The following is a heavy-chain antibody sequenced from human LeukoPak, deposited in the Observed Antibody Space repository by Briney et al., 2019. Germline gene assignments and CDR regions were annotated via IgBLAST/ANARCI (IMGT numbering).Heavy chain of an antibody. V-gene: IGHV1-8*03. J-gene: IGHJ6*03. CDR3: ARGRGTVTIHYYYMDV. CDR1: GYTFTSYD. Sequence: ASVKVSCKASGYTFTSYDINWVRQATGQGLEWMGWMNPNSGNTGYAQKFQGRVTITRNTSISTAYMELSSLRSEDTAVYYCARGRGTVTIHYYYMDVWGKGTTVTVSS. D-gene: IGHD4-17*01. CDR2: MNPNSGNT.